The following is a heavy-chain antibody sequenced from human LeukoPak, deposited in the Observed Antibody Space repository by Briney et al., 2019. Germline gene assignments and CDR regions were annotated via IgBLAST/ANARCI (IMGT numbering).Heavy chain of an antibody. J-gene: IGHJ4*02. CDR3: ACSYSSSRGTFDY. CDR2: ITSSSSYI. Sequence: PGGSLRLSCAASGFTVISDYMNWVRQAPGKGLEWVSSITSSSSYIYYADSVKGRFTISRDNAKNSLYLQMNSLRAEDTAVYYCACSYSSSRGTFDYWGQGTLVTVSS. CDR1: GFTVISDY. V-gene: IGHV3-21*01. D-gene: IGHD6-6*01.